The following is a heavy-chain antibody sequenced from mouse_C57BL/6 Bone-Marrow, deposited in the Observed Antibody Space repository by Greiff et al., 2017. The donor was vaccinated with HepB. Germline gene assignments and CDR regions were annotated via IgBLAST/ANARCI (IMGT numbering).Heavy chain of an antibody. CDR1: GYTFTSYW. J-gene: IGHJ2*01. Sequence: VQLQQSGTVLARPGASVKMSCKTSGYTFTSYWMHWVKQRPGQGLEWIGAIYPGNSDTSYNQKFKGKAKLTAVTSASTASMALSSLTNEDSAVYYCTRRSSRYDFDYWGQGTTLTVSS. V-gene: IGHV1-5*01. D-gene: IGHD2-3*01. CDR2: IYPGNSDT. CDR3: TRRSSRYDFDY.